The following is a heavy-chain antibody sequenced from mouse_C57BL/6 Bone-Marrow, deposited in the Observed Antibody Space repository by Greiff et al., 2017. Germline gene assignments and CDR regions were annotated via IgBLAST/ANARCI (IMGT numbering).Heavy chain of an antibody. CDR3: ARGGYSWYFDV. J-gene: IGHJ1*03. Sequence: QVQLKESGAELARPGASVKLSCKASGYTFTSYGISWVKQRTGQGLEWIGEIYPRSGNTYYNEKFKGKATLTADKSSSTAYMELRSLTSEDSAVYFWARGGYSWYFDVWGTGTTVTVSS. V-gene: IGHV1-81*01. CDR1: GYTFTSYG. D-gene: IGHD2-3*01. CDR2: IYPRSGNT.